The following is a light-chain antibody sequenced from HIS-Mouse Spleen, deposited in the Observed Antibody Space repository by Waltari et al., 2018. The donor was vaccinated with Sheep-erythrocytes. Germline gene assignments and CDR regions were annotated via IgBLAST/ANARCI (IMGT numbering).Light chain of an antibody. CDR3: CSYAGSYNHV. J-gene: IGLJ1*01. CDR1: SIDGGGYNY. CDR2: EVS. V-gene: IGLV2-8*01. Sequence: QSALTQTPSASGSPGQSVPISCTRTSIDGGGYNYVSRYQQHPGKAPKLMIYEVSKRPSGVPDRFSGSKSGNTASLTVSGLQAEDEADYYCCSYAGSYNHVFATGTKVTVL.